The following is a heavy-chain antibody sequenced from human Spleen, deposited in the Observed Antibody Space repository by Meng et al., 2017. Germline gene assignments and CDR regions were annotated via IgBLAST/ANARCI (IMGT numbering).Heavy chain of an antibody. D-gene: IGHD3-10*01. V-gene: IGHV1-18*01. CDR1: GYTSASYG. CDR2: FVSNADT. CDR3: ARGTPGRSYSDY. Sequence: QAQLWQSGAEVKKPGASVWISCKASGYTSASYGSSWFRQAPGQGLEWMGWFVSNADTYPAQKLQGRVTMTRDTHTSTDFMELRSLRFDDTAVYYCARGTPGRSYSDYWGQGTLVTVSS. J-gene: IGHJ4*02.